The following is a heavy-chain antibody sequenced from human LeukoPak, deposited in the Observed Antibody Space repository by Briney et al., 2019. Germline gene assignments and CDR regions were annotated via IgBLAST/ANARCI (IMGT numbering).Heavy chain of an antibody. Sequence: PSETLSLTCTVSGGSISSYYWSWIRQPPGKGLEWIGYIYYSGSTNYNPSLKSRVIISVDTSKNQFSLKLSSVTAADTAVYHCARGTMIVFDYWGQGTLVTVSS. CDR3: ARGTMIVFDY. V-gene: IGHV4-59*01. CDR2: IYYSGST. J-gene: IGHJ4*02. CDR1: GGSISSYY. D-gene: IGHD3-22*01.